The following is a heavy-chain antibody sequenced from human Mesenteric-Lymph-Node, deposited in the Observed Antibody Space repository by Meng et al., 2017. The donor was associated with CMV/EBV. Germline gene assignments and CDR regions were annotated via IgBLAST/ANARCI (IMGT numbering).Heavy chain of an antibody. CDR1: GFTFSACG. CDR3: ARDPGFWSGYCDS. Sequence: CAASGFTFSACGMHWVRQAPGKGLEWVAVIWYDGSNKYYADPVKGRFTISRDNSKNTLYLQMNSLRAEDTAVYYCARDPGFWSGYCDSWGQGTLVTVSS. D-gene: IGHD3-3*01. CDR2: IWYDGSNK. J-gene: IGHJ4*02. V-gene: IGHV3-30*19.